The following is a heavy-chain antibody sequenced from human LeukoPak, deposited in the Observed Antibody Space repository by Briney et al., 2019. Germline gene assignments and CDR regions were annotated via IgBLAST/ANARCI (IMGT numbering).Heavy chain of an antibody. J-gene: IGHJ4*02. CDR3: ARDPRYCTGTSCYF. CDR1: GFTFSSYA. Sequence: GGSLRLSCAASGFTFSSYAMRWVRQAPGKGLEWVSAISYSGTSTFYADSVKGRFTISRDNSKNTLYLQMNSLRAEDTAIYYCARDPRYCTGTSCYFWGQGTLVTVSS. CDR2: ISYSGTST. D-gene: IGHD2-2*01. V-gene: IGHV3-23*01.